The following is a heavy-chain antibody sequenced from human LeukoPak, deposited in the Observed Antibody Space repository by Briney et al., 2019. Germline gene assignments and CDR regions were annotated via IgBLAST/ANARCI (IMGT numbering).Heavy chain of an antibody. CDR3: ARQPLVRDCGGDCEFDY. J-gene: IGHJ4*02. CDR1: GYSFSNYW. D-gene: IGHD2-21*02. Sequence: GESLKISCKGSGYSFSNYWIGWVRQMPGKGLEWMGIIYPGDSNTRYSPSFQGQFTISADRSISTAYLQWSSLKASDTAIYYCARQPLVRDCGGDCEFDYWGQGTLVSVSS. V-gene: IGHV5-51*01. CDR2: IYPGDSNT.